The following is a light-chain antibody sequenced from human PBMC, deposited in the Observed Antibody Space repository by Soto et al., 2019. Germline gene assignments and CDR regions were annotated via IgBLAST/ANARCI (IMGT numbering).Light chain of an antibody. V-gene: IGLV2-14*01. CDR1: SSDVGGYNY. CDR3: SSYPSSSTL. J-gene: IGLJ6*01. Sequence: QSALTQPASVSGSPGQSITISCTGTSSDVGGYNYVSWYQQHPGKAPKLMIYAVTDRPSGVSSRFSGSKSGNTASLTISGRQAEDEADYYCSSYPSSSTLFGTGTQLTVL. CDR2: AVT.